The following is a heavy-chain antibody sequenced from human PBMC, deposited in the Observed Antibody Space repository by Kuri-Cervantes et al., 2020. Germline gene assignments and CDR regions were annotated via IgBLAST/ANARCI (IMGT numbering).Heavy chain of an antibody. Sequence: GESLKISCAASGFTFSSYSMNWVRQAPGKGLEWVSSISSSSSYIYYADSVKGRFTISRDNAKNSLYLQMNSLRAEDTAVYYCARQSYYDNSGSDAFDIWGQGTMVTVSS. CDR2: ISSSSSYI. CDR1: GFTFSSYS. J-gene: IGHJ3*02. CDR3: ARQSYYDNSGSDAFDI. D-gene: IGHD3-22*01. V-gene: IGHV3-21*01.